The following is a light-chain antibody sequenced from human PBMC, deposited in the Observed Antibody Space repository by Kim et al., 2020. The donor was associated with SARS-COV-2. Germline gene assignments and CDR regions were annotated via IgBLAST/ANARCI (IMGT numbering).Light chain of an antibody. CDR3: QQSYSTPPIT. Sequence: DIQMTQSPSSLSASVGDRVTITCRASQSITSYLHWYQQKPGKAPNLLIYAASSLQSGVPSRFSGSGSGTDFTLTISSLQPEDFATYYCQQSYSTPPITFGQGTRLEIK. J-gene: IGKJ5*01. CDR2: AAS. V-gene: IGKV1-39*01. CDR1: QSITSY.